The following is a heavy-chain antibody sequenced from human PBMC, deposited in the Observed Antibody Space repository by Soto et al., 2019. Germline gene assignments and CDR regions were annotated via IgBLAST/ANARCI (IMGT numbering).Heavy chain of an antibody. CDR2: IIPIFGTA. CDR1: GGTFSSYA. J-gene: IGHJ6*02. CDR3: ARGGAGQQLVPNKVTYYYYGMDV. Sequence: SVKVSCKASGGTFSSYAISWVRQAPGQGLEWMGGIIPIFGTANYAQKFQGRVTITADESASTAYMELSSLRSEDTAVYYCARGGAGQQLVPNKVTYYYYGMDVWGQGTTVTVSS. D-gene: IGHD6-13*01. V-gene: IGHV1-69*13.